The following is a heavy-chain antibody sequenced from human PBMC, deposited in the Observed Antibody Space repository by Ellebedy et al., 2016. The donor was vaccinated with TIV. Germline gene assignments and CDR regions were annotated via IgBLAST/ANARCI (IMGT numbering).Heavy chain of an antibody. CDR2: MNPDSDNT. Sequence: AASVKVSCKASGYTFTSYDINWVRQATGQGLEWMGWMNPDSDNTAYAQKFQGRVSMTRNTSISTAYLELSNLRSDDTAVYYCARGIRMPSDYWGQGTLVTVSS. J-gene: IGHJ4*02. D-gene: IGHD2-15*01. CDR1: GYTFTSYD. CDR3: ARGIRMPSDY. V-gene: IGHV1-8*01.